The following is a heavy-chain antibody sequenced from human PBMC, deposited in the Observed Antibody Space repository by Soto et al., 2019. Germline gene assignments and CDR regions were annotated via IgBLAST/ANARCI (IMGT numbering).Heavy chain of an antibody. CDR2: MNPNSGNT. CDR1: GYTFTSYD. V-gene: IGHV1-8*01. CDR3: ARVRDYDYIWGSYRSRPYDAFDI. D-gene: IGHD3-16*02. Sequence: QVQLLQSGAEAKKPGASVKVSCKASGYTFTSYDINWVRQATGQGLEWMGWMNPNSGNTGYAQKFQGRVTMTRNTSISKAYMELSSLRSEDTAVYYCARVRDYDYIWGSYRSRPYDAFDIWGQGTMVTVSS. J-gene: IGHJ3*02.